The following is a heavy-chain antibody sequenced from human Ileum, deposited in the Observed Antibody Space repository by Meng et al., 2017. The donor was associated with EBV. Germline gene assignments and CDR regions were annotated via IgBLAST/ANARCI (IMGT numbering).Heavy chain of an antibody. CDR3: SRDLAGPFDD. CDR1: GFSFSRFW. CDR2: TNEDGGIT. J-gene: IGHJ4*02. V-gene: IGHV3-74*01. Sequence: EVQLVESGRGLIQPGGSLRLSCAVSGFSFSRFWMHWVRQVPGKGLVWVARTNEDGGITNYADSVKGRFTISRDDTRNTLYLQMNSLRDEDTAVYFCSRDLAGPFDDWGQGTLVTVSS.